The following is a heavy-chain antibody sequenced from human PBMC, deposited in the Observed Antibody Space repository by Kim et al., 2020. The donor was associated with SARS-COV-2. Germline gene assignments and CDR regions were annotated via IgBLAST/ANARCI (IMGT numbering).Heavy chain of an antibody. Sequence: SVKVSCKASGGTFSSYAISWVRQAPGQGLEWMGGIIPIFGTANYAQKFQGRVTITADESTSTAYMELSSLRSEDTAVYYCARDPVEGPNWFDPWGQGTLVTVSS. J-gene: IGHJ5*02. CDR1: GGTFSSYA. CDR3: ARDPVEGPNWFDP. D-gene: IGHD2-21*01. CDR2: IIPIFGTA. V-gene: IGHV1-69*13.